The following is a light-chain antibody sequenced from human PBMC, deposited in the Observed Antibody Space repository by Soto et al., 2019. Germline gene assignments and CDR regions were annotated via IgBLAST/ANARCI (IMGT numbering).Light chain of an antibody. J-gene: IGKJ5*01. V-gene: IGKV3D-15*01. CDR3: QQYHNWPPIT. CDR2: GAS. Sequence: EIVMTQSTVTLSVSPGEKASLSYRASQFVSSNLAWYQQKPGQAPRLLIYGASTRATGIPARFSGSGSGTEFTLTISNLQSEDFAVYFCQQYHNWPPITFGQGTRLEIK. CDR1: QFVSSN.